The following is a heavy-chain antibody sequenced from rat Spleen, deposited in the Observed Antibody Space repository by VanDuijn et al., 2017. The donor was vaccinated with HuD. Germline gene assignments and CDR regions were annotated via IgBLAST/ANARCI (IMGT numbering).Heavy chain of an antibody. CDR1: GFTFNNYW. J-gene: IGHJ1*01. V-gene: IGHV5-31*01. Sequence: EVQLVESGGGLVQPGGSLKLSCVASGFTFNNYWMTWIRQAPGKGLEWVASISSDGSGTYYRDSVEGRFTISRDNAKSTLYLQIDSLRSEDTATYYCARGDYPYWYFDFWGPGTMVTVSS. D-gene: IGHD1-4*01. CDR3: ARGDYPYWYFDF. CDR2: ISSDGSGT.